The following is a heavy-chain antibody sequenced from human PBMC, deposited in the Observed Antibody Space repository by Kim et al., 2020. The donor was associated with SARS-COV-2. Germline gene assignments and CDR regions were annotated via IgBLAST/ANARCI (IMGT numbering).Heavy chain of an antibody. D-gene: IGHD4-17*01. CDR1: GGSVSSGSYY. Sequence: SETLSLTCTVSGGSVSSGSYYWSWIRQPPGKGLEWIGYIYYSGSTNYNPSLKSRVTISVDTSKNQFSLKLSSVTAADTAVYYCASWTVTTYHDAFDIWGQGTMVTVSS. J-gene: IGHJ3*02. V-gene: IGHV4-61*01. CDR2: IYYSGST. CDR3: ASWTVTTYHDAFDI.